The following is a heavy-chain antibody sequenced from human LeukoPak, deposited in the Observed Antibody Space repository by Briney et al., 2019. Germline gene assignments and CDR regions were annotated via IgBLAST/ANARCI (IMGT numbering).Heavy chain of an antibody. D-gene: IGHD6-13*01. CDR1: GFIFSASP. CDR2: VRDKANSYAT. V-gene: IGHV3-73*01. CDR3: SRQELGTSSWLT. J-gene: IGHJ5*02. Sequence: GGSLKLSCAASGFIFSASPMHWVRQASGRGLEWVGRVRDKANSYATAYAASVKGRFPISRDDSKNTVYLEMNSLKTEDTAVYYCSRQELGTSSWLTWVQGTLVTVSS.